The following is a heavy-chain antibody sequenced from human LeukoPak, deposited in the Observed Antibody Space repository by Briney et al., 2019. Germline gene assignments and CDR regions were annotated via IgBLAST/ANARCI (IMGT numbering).Heavy chain of an antibody. CDR2: INDGGSST. CDR3: ARILVAGPRAFDM. D-gene: IGHD2-8*02. V-gene: IGHV3-74*01. Sequence: GGSLRLSCAASGFTFSNYWMHWVRQAPGKGLVWVSRINDGGSSTTYADSVKGRFTISRDNAKNALYLQMNSLRAEDTAVYYCARILVAGPRAFDMWGQGAMVTVSP. CDR1: GFTFSNYW. J-gene: IGHJ3*02.